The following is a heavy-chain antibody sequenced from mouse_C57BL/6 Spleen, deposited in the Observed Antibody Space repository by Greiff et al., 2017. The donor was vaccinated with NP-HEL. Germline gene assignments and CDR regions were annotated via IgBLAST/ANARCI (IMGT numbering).Heavy chain of an antibody. V-gene: IGHV14-1*01. D-gene: IGHD2-10*01. J-gene: IGHJ1*03. CDR1: GFNIKDYY. CDR2: IDPEDGDT. Sequence: EVKLQESGAELVRPGASVKLSCTASGFNIKDYYMHWVKQRPEQGLEWIGRIDPEDGDTEYAPKFQGKATMTADTSSNTAYLQLSSLTSEDTAVYYCTTSPYYGNYGWYFDVWGTGTTVTVSS. CDR3: TTSPYYGNYGWYFDV.